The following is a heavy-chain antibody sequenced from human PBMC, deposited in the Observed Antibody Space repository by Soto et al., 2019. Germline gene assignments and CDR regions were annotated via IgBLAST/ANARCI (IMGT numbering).Heavy chain of an antibody. J-gene: IGHJ6*03. V-gene: IGHV4-59*01. Sequence: WSWIRQPPGKGLEWIGYIYYSGSTNYNPSLKSRVTISVDTSKNQFSLKLSSVTAADTAVYYCARLSAAGLWFGYYMDVWGKGTTVTVSS. CDR3: ARLSAAGLWFGYYMDV. D-gene: IGHD3-10*01. CDR2: IYYSGST.